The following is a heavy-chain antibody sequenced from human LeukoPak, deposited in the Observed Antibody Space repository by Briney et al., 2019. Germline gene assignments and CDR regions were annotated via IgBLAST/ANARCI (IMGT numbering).Heavy chain of an antibody. V-gene: IGHV4-39*01. J-gene: IGHJ4*02. CDR2: IYYSGST. CDR1: GGSISSNSYY. CDR3: ARHSGGWYGVLNY. D-gene: IGHD6-19*01. Sequence: KASETLSLTCTVSGGSISSNSYYWGWIRQPPGKGLEWIGSIYYSGSTYYNPSLNSRVTISVDTSKNQFSLRLTSVTAADTAVYYCARHSGGWYGVLNYWGQGTLVTVSS.